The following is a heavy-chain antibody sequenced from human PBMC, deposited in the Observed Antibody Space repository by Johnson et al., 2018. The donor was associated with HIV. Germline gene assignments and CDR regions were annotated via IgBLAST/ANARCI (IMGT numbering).Heavy chain of an antibody. CDR1: GFTFDDYG. V-gene: IGHV3-20*04. J-gene: IGHJ3*02. D-gene: IGHD3-22*01. CDR2: IDWNGGST. CDR3: ARAWVNYYDSPDAFDI. Sequence: VQLVESGGNVVRPGGSLRLSCAASGFTFDDYGMSWVRQAPGKGLEWVSGIDWNGGSTSYADSVRGRFTISRDNSKNTLYLQMNSLRAEDTAVYYCARAWVNYYDSPDAFDIWGQGTMVTVSS.